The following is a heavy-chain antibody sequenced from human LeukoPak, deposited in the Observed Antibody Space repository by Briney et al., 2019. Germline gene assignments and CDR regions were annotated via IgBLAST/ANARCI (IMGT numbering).Heavy chain of an antibody. Sequence: PGGSLRLSCAASGLTFSSYAMSWVRQAPGKGLEWVSAISGSGGSTYYADSVKGRFTISRDNSKNTLYLQMNSLRAEDTAVYYCVTGSAPYYFDYWGQGTLVTVSS. CDR3: VTGSAPYYFDY. J-gene: IGHJ4*02. CDR2: ISGSGGST. D-gene: IGHD6-6*01. V-gene: IGHV3-23*01. CDR1: GLTFSSYA.